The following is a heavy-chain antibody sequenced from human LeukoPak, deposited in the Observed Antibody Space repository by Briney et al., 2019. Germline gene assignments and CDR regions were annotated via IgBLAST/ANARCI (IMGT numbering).Heavy chain of an antibody. V-gene: IGHV3-23*01. CDR3: AKYYDSSGYFSYFDY. D-gene: IGHD3-22*01. Sequence: PGGSLRLSCAASGFTFSSYAMSWVRQAPGKGLECVSAISGSGGSTYYADSVKGRFTISRDNSKNTLYLQMNSLRAEDTAVYYCAKYYDSSGYFSYFDYWGQGTLVTVSS. CDR1: GFTFSSYA. CDR2: ISGSGGST. J-gene: IGHJ4*02.